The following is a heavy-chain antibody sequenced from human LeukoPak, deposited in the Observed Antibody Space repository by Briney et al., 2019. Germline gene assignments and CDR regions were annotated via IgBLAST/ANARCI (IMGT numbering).Heavy chain of an antibody. D-gene: IGHD6-13*01. V-gene: IGHV1-2*02. CDR2: INPNSGGT. CDR1: GYTFTGYY. J-gene: IGHJ4*02. Sequence: GASVKVSCKASGYTFTGYYMHWVRQAPGQGLEWMGWINPNSGGTHYDQKFQGRVTVTRDTSINTTYMQFSSLRSDDTAVYYCARGYIAAAGIDYWGQGTLVTVSS. CDR3: ARGYIAAAGIDY.